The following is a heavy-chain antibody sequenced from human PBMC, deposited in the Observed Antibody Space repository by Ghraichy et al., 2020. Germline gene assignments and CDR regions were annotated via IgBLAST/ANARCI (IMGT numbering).Heavy chain of an antibody. CDR2: INHSGST. D-gene: IGHD6-19*01. Sequence: SETLSLTCAVYGGSFSGYYWSWIRQPPGKGLEWIGEINHSGSTNYNPSLKSRVTISVDTSKNQFSLKLSSVTAADTAVYYCARGSSTWLVLHNWLTPGAREPWSPSPQ. CDR3: ARGSSTWLVLHNWLTP. J-gene: IGHJ5*02. CDR1: GGSFSGYY. V-gene: IGHV4-34*01.